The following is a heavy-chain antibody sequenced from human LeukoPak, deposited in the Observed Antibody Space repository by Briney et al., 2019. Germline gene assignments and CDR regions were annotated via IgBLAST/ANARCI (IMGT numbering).Heavy chain of an antibody. J-gene: IGHJ3*02. V-gene: IGHV3-66*01. CDR1: GFTVSSNY. D-gene: IGHD3-10*01. Sequence: PGGSLRLSCAASGFTVSSNYMSWVRQAPGKGLEWVSVIYSGGSTYYADSVKGRFTISRDNSKNTLYLQMNSLRAEDTAVYYCAKELYGSGSHAFDIWGQGTMVTVSS. CDR3: AKELYGSGSHAFDI. CDR2: IYSGGST.